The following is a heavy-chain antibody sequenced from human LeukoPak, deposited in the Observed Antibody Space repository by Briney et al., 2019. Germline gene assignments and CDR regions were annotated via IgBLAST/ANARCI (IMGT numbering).Heavy chain of an antibody. J-gene: IGHJ3*02. V-gene: IGHV1-24*01. D-gene: IGHD1-14*01. CDR3: ATSRNARLPFDI. Sequence: ASVKVSCKVSGYTLTELSMHWVRQAPGKGLEWMGGFDPEDGETIYAQKFQGRVTMTEDTSTDTAYMELSSLRSEDTAAYYCATSRNARLPFDIWGQGTMVTVSS. CDR2: FDPEDGET. CDR1: GYTLTELS.